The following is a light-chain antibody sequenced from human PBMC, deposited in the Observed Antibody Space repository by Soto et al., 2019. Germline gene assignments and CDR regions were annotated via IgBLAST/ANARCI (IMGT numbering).Light chain of an antibody. CDR2: RTN. Sequence: QSVLTQPPSVSGAPGQRVTISCTGSSSNIGARYDVHWYQQLPGTAPKLLIYRTNQRPSGVPDQFSGSKSGTSASLAISGLRSEDEADYYCAAWDDSLSAVVFGGGTKLTVL. CDR1: SSNIGARYD. V-gene: IGLV1-47*01. CDR3: AAWDDSLSAVV. J-gene: IGLJ2*01.